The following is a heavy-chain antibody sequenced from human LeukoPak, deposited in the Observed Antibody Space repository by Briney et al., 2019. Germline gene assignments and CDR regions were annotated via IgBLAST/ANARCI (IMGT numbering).Heavy chain of an antibody. Sequence: ASVKVSCKVSGYTLTELSMHWVRQAPGKGLEWMGGFDPEDGETIYAQKFQGRVTMTEDTSTDTAYMELSSLRSEDTVVYYCATRGSYGFWGYYYYMDVWGKGTTVTVSS. J-gene: IGHJ6*03. D-gene: IGHD5-18*01. V-gene: IGHV1-24*01. CDR3: ATRGSYGFWGYYYYMDV. CDR1: GYTLTELS. CDR2: FDPEDGET.